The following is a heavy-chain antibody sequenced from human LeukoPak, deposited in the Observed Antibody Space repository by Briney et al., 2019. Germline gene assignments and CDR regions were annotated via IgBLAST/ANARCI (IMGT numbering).Heavy chain of an antibody. D-gene: IGHD4/OR15-4a*01. V-gene: IGHV4-59*01. J-gene: IGHJ3*02. CDR2: IYYSGST. Sequence: EWIGYIYYSGSTNYNPSLKSRVTISVDTSKNQFSLKLSSVTAADTAVYYCARELTSDAFDIWGQGTMVTVSS. CDR3: ARELTSDAFDI.